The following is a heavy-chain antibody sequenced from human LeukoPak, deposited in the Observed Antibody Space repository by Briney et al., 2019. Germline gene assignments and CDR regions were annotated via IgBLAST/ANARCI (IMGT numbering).Heavy chain of an antibody. J-gene: IGHJ5*02. CDR3: AKDFLVLGSMAAAGTNGFDP. CDR2: IRYDGSNK. CDR1: GFAFSSYG. Sequence: GGSLRLSCAASGFAFSSYGMHWVRQAPGKGLEWVAFIRYDGSNKYYADSVKGRFTISRDNSKNTLYLQMNSLRAEDTAVYYCAKDFLVLGSMAAAGTNGFDPWGQGTLVTVSS. D-gene: IGHD6-13*01. V-gene: IGHV3-30*02.